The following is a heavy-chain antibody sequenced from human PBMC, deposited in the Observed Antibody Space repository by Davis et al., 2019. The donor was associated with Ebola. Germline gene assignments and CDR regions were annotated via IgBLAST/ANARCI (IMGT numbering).Heavy chain of an antibody. CDR3: AKWAAAIYYYYMDV. CDR1: GFTFSSYA. J-gene: IGHJ6*03. V-gene: IGHV3-30-3*02. D-gene: IGHD6-13*01. Sequence: PGGSLRLSCAASGFTFSSYAMHWVRQAPGKGLEWVAVISYDGSNKYYADSVKGRFTISRDNSKNTLYLQMNSLRAEDTAVYYCAKWAAAIYYYYMDVWGKGTTVTVSS. CDR2: ISYDGSNK.